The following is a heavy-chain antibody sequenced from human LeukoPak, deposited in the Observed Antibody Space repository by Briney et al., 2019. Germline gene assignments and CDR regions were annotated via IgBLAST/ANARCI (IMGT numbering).Heavy chain of an antibody. J-gene: IGHJ5*02. V-gene: IGHV4-39*07. CDR1: GGSISSSSYY. CDR2: INHSGST. CDR3: ARDSSSWYYNWFDP. D-gene: IGHD6-13*01. Sequence: SETLSLTCTVSGGSISSSSYYWGWIRQPPGKGLEGIGEINHSGSTNYNPSLKSRVTISVDTSKNQFSLKLSSVTAADTAVYYCARDSSSWYYNWFDPWGQGTLVTVSS.